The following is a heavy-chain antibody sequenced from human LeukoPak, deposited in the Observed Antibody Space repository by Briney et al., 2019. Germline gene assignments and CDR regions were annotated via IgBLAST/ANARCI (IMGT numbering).Heavy chain of an antibody. CDR1: GFTFSSYS. J-gene: IGHJ4*02. V-gene: IGHV3-48*04. Sequence: QTGGSLRLSCAASGFTFSSYSMNWVRQAPGKGLEWVSHITASGTAMFYADSVKGRFTISRDNAKNSLYLQMNSLRAEDTAVYYCARHTPLTVTTSGDDYWGQGTLVTVSS. CDR2: ITASGTAM. D-gene: IGHD4-17*01. CDR3: ARHTPLTVTTSGDDY.